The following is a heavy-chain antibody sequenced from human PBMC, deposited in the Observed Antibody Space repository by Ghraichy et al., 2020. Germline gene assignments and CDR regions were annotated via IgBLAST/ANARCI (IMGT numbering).Heavy chain of an antibody. CDR3: AKDGHITNHYFYMDV. J-gene: IGHJ6*03. CDR1: GFTFSDNA. D-gene: IGHD3-3*01. Sequence: GESLNISCAASGFTFSDNAMTWVRQAPGKGLEWVSTITGSGHITFYADSVRGRFTISRDNSKNTLFLQMNSLRAEDSAIYYCAKDGHITNHYFYMDVWGKGTTVTVSS. V-gene: IGHV3-23*01. CDR2: ITGSGHIT.